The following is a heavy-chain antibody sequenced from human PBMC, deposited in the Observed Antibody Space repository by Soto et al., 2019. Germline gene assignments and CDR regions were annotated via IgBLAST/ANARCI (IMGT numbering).Heavy chain of an antibody. Sequence: QVQLQESGPGLVKPSQTLSLTCTVSGGSISSGGYYWSWIRQHPGKGLEWIGYIYYSGSTYYNPSLKSRVTISVDTSKNQFSLKLSSVTAADTAVYYCAREIAVRGPDWYFDLWGRGTLVTVSS. D-gene: IGHD6-6*01. CDR2: IYYSGST. J-gene: IGHJ2*01. CDR1: GGSISSGGYY. V-gene: IGHV4-31*03. CDR3: AREIAVRGPDWYFDL.